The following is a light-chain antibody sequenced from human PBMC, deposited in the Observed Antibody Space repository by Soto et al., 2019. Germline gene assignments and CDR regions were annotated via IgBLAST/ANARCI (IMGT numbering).Light chain of an antibody. CDR3: QHYNYWPPKT. V-gene: IGKV3-15*01. J-gene: IGKJ1*01. Sequence: IVMTRSPATLSVSPGERATRSCRASQSVSSNLAWYQQKPGQAPRLLIYGAYTRATGIPARFSGSGSGTDFTLTISSLQSEDFAVYYCQHYNYWPPKTFGQGTKVDIK. CDR1: QSVSSN. CDR2: GAY.